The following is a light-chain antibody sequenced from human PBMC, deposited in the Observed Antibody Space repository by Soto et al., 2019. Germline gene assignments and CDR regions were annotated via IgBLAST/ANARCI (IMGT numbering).Light chain of an antibody. J-gene: IGKJ5*01. CDR3: QQYNNWPIT. V-gene: IGKV3-15*01. CDR1: QSVSSN. CDR2: GAS. Sequence: EIVMTQSTATLSVSPGERATLSCRTSQSVSSNLAWYQQKPGQAPRLLIYGASTRATGIPARFSGSGSGTEFTLTLSSLQSEDFAVYYCQQYNNWPITFGQGTRLEIK.